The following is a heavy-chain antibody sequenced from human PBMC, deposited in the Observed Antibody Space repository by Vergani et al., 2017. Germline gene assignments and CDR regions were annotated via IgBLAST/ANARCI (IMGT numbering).Heavy chain of an antibody. D-gene: IGHD5-18*01. J-gene: IGHJ6*03. CDR1: GGSFSGYY. CDR3: ATGNYYTAMVKDFYYYRDF. V-gene: IGHV4-34*01. Sequence: QVQLQQWGAGLLKPSETLSLTCAVYGGSFSGYYWSWIRQPPGKGLEWVGEINHSGSTNYNPSLNSRVTISVDTSKNQFSLKLSSVTAAETAVYYCATGNYYTAMVKDFYYYRDFWGKGTMVTVSS. CDR2: INHSGST.